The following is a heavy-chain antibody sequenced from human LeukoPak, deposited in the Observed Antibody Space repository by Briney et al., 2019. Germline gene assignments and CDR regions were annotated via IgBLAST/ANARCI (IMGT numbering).Heavy chain of an antibody. CDR3: ASRYSGSYYDYYGMDV. D-gene: IGHD1-26*01. Sequence: ASVKVSCKASGGTFSSYAISWARQAPGQGLEWMGGIIPIFGTANYAQKFQGRVTITADESTSTAYMELSSLRSEDTAVYYCASRYSGSYYDYYGMDVWGQGTTVTVSS. V-gene: IGHV1-69*13. CDR1: GGTFSSYA. J-gene: IGHJ6*02. CDR2: IIPIFGTA.